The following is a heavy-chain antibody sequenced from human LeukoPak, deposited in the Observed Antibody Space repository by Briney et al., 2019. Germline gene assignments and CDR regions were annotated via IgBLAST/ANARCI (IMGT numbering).Heavy chain of an antibody. D-gene: IGHD3-3*02. V-gene: IGHV3-23*01. J-gene: IGHJ6*03. CDR3: ARVALDYYYMDV. Sequence: TGGSLRLSCAASGFTFSSYAMSWVRQAPGKGLEWVSTISGSGGSTYYADSVKGRFTISRDNSKNTLYLQMNSLRAEDTAVYYCARVALDYYYMDVWGKGTTVTISS. CDR1: GFTFSSYA. CDR2: ISGSGGST.